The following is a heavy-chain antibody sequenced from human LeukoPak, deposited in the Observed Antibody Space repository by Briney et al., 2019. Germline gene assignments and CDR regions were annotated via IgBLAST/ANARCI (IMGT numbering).Heavy chain of an antibody. J-gene: IGHJ4*02. CDR2: ISSSSSTI. Sequence: PGGSLRLSCAASGLTFSAYNMIWVRQAPGKGLEWVSYISSSSSTIYYADSVKGRFTISRDNAKNSLYLQMNSLRAEDTAVYYCARVDDIVVVPAAMPSDYWGQGTLVTVSS. D-gene: IGHD2-2*01. CDR3: ARVDDIVVVPAAMPSDY. CDR1: GLTFSAYN. V-gene: IGHV3-48*01.